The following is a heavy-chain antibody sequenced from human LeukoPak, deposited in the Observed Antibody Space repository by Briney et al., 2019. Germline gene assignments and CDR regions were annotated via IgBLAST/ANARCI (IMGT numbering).Heavy chain of an antibody. V-gene: IGHV4-4*07. CDR1: GGSVTNYY. J-gene: IGHJ4*02. CDR3: ARDDGQQRSFDY. D-gene: IGHD6-13*01. Sequence: SETLSLTCTVSGGSVTNYYWNWIRQPAGKGLEWIGRMYSGGSTIYNPSLMSRVTMSVDASKNQFSLKLSSVTAADTAVYYCARDDGQQRSFDYWGQGTLVTVSS. CDR2: MYSGGST.